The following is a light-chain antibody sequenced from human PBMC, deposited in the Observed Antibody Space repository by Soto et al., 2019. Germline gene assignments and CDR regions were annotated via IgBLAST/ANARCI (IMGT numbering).Light chain of an antibody. J-gene: IGLJ2*01. CDR3: SSYAGSNNVV. Sequence: QSALTQPPSASGSPGQSVTLSCTGTSSDVGGYNYVSWYQQHPGKAPKLMIYDVSKRPSGVPDRFSGSKSGNTASLTVSGLQAEDEADYYCSSYAGSNNVVFGGGTKLTVL. CDR1: SSDVGGYNY. CDR2: DVS. V-gene: IGLV2-8*01.